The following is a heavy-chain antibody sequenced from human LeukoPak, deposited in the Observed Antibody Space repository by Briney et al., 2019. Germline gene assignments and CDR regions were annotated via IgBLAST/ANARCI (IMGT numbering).Heavy chain of an antibody. D-gene: IGHD4-23*01. CDR3: AGNNYGGNVGYAFDI. Sequence: GGSLRLSCAASGFTVSSNYMSWVRQAPGKGLEWVSVIYSGGSTYYADSVKGRFTISRDNSKNTLYLQMNSLRAEDTAVYYCAGNNYGGNVGYAFDIWGQGTMVTVSS. CDR1: GFTVSSNY. J-gene: IGHJ3*02. CDR2: IYSGGST. V-gene: IGHV3-53*01.